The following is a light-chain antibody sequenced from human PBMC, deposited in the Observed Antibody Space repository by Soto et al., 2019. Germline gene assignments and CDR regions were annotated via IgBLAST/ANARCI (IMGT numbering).Light chain of an antibody. CDR2: GAS. J-gene: IGKJ1*01. CDR1: QTVSSNY. Sequence: EIVLAQSPATLSLSPGERATLSCRASQTVSSNYLAWYQQKPGQAPRLLMYGASSRATGIPDRFSGSGSGTDFTLTISRLEPEDFATYYCQQYSTYSTFGQGTKVDIK. V-gene: IGKV3-20*01. CDR3: QQYSTYST.